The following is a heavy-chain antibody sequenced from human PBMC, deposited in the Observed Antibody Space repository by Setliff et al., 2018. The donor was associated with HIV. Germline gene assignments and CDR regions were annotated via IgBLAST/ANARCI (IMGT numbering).Heavy chain of an antibody. CDR3: AKDPWHCSSNSCPMYFYYMDV. CDR2: ISGSGDIT. J-gene: IGHJ6*03. Sequence: GGSLRLSCAASGFSFRSYAVSWVRQAPGKGLEWVSVISGSGDITYYRESVKGRFTVSRDNSNNTVYLQMNSLRAEDTAVYYCAKDPWHCSSNSCPMYFYYMDVWGKGTTVTVSS. V-gene: IGHV3-23*01. CDR1: GFSFRSYA. D-gene: IGHD2-2*01.